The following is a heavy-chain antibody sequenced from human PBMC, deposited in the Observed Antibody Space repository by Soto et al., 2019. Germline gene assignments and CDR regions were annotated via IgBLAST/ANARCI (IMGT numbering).Heavy chain of an antibody. CDR2: IYYSGST. Sequence: PSETLCLTCTVAGGSISGYYGTWIRQPPGKGLEWIGYIYYSGSTNYNPSLKSRVTISVDTSKNQFSLKLSSVTAADTAMYYCARSDSSSLVFDYWGQGTLVTVSS. CDR1: GGSISGYY. CDR3: ARSDSSSLVFDY. D-gene: IGHD6-6*01. J-gene: IGHJ4*02. V-gene: IGHV4-59*08.